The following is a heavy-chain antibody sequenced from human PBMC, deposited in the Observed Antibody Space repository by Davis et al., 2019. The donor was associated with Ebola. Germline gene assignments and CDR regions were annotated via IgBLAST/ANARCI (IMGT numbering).Heavy chain of an antibody. D-gene: IGHD1-7*01. Sequence: GESLKISCVASEFTFRDYSINWIRQAPGPGLACISLISHDGSNRFYADSVKGRFTISRDNSKNTVYLQMNSLRAEDTAVYYCARSSMRTTSFDDWGQGTLASVSS. CDR1: EFTFRDYS. CDR2: ISHDGSNR. V-gene: IGHV3-30*01. J-gene: IGHJ4*02. CDR3: ARSSMRTTSFDD.